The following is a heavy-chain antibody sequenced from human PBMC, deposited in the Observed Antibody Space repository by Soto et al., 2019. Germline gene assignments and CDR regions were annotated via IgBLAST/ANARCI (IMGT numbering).Heavy chain of an antibody. CDR3: AREASYDILTGFYNSLDF. CDR1: GGSIGSGGFY. V-gene: IGHV4-31*03. Sequence: SETLSLTCTVSGGSIGSGGFYWTWIRQRPGNGLEWIGYISYSGSTYYSPSLKSRVSISIDTSQNQFSLKLSSVTAADTAMYYCAREASYDILTGFYNSLDFWGRGTLVTVS. J-gene: IGHJ4*02. D-gene: IGHD3-9*01. CDR2: ISYSGST.